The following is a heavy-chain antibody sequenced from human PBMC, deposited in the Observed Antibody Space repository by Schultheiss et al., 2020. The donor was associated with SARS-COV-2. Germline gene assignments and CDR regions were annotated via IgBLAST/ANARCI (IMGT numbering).Heavy chain of an antibody. CDR1: GYTFTGYY. J-gene: IGHJ5*02. CDR2: INPNSGGT. Sequence: ASVKVSCKASGYTFTGYYMHWVRQAPGQGLEWMGRINPNSGGTNYAQKFQGRVTMTRDTSISTASMELSSLRSDDTAVYYCARERGIFGDWSVDPWGQGTLVTVSS. V-gene: IGHV1-2*06. CDR3: ARERGIFGDWSVDP. D-gene: IGHD3-3*01.